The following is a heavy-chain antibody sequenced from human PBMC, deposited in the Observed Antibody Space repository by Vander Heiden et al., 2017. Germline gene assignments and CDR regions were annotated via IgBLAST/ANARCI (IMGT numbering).Heavy chain of an antibody. CDR2: FDPEDGEA. CDR3: ATNTPHYDFWSGYRYYFDY. CDR1: GYILTELT. Sequence: QLPLCQSGAEVKKPGAAVKVSCKVSGYILTELTMHRARQAPGIGLEWMGGFDPEDGEAIYAQKIRGRVTMTEDTSTDTAYMELGSLRSEDTAVYYCATNTPHYDFWSGYRYYFDYWGQGTLVTVSS. J-gene: IGHJ4*02. D-gene: IGHD3-3*01. V-gene: IGHV1-24*01.